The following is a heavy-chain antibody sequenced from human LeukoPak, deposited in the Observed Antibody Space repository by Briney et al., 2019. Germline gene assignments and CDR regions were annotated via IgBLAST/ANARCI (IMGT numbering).Heavy chain of an antibody. J-gene: IGHJ4*02. Sequence: PSETLSLACSVSGGSINGYYWSWVRQPPGKGLEWIGFIYSTGATGYNPSPKSRVTISVDTSNNHFSLKLSSVTAADTAVYYCARQFCSGRSCPDYFDSWGRGTLVTVSS. D-gene: IGHD2-15*01. V-gene: IGHV4-59*08. CDR2: IYSTGAT. CDR3: ARQFCSGRSCPDYFDS. CDR1: GGSINGYY.